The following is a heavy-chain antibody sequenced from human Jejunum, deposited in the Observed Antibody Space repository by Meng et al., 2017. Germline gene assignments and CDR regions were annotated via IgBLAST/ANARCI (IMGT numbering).Heavy chain of an antibody. CDR3: TAGRGGSAPCDY. CDR2: SRSKLSSYTT. Sequence: VEWVELVGNLCQPGGSLGFSGVASGFTFSDHLMDWVRQASGEGLEWVGRSRSKLSSYTTEYAASVRGRLTVSRDESKNLFYLQMNNLKTEDTAVYYCTAGRGGSAPCDYWGQGTLVTVSS. J-gene: IGHJ4*02. V-gene: IGHV3-72*01. D-gene: IGHD1-26*01. CDR1: GFTFSDHL.